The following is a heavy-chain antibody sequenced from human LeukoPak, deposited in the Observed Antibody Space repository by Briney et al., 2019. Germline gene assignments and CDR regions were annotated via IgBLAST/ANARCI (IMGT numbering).Heavy chain of an antibody. CDR3: ARDHGTVAVAGTAVLDY. CDR1: GGTFSSYT. CDR2: IIPIFGTA. Sequence: GASVKVSCKASGGTFSSYTINWVRQAPGQGLEWMGGIIPIFGTANYAQKFQGRVTITADESTSTAYMELSSLRSEDTAVYHCARDHGTVAVAGTAVLDYWGQGTLVTVSS. J-gene: IGHJ4*02. D-gene: IGHD6-19*01. V-gene: IGHV1-69*13.